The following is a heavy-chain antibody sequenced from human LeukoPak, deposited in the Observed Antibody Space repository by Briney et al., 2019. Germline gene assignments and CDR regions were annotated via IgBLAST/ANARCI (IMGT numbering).Heavy chain of an antibody. CDR2: IYYSGST. J-gene: IGHJ5*02. V-gene: IGHV4-59*01. CDR1: GGSISSYY. Sequence: PSETLSLTCTVSGGSISSYYWSWIRQPPGKGLEWIGYIYYSGSTNYNPSLKSRVTISVDTSKNQFSLKLSSVTAADTAVYYCARDHTRYFWFDPWGQGTLVTVSS. D-gene: IGHD3-9*01. CDR3: ARDHTRYFWFDP.